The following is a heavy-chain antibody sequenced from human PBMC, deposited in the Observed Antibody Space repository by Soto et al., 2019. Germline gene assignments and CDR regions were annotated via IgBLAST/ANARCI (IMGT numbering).Heavy chain of an antibody. CDR2: IDPSDSYT. Sequence: ESLKISCKGSGYSFTSYWISWVRQMPGKGLEWMGRIDPSDSYTNYSPSFQGHVTISADKSISTAYLQWSSLKASDTAMYYCARHDPFTIFGVVNHYGMDVWGQGTTVTVSS. D-gene: IGHD3-3*01. V-gene: IGHV5-10-1*01. J-gene: IGHJ6*02. CDR1: GYSFTSYW. CDR3: ARHDPFTIFGVVNHYGMDV.